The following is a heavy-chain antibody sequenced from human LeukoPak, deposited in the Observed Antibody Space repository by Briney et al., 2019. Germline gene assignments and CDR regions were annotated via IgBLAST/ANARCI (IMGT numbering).Heavy chain of an antibody. D-gene: IGHD3-10*01. Sequence: GGSLRLSCAASRFTFSSYEMNWVRQAPGKGLEWVSYISSSSSTIYYADSVKGRFTISRDNAKNSLYLQMNSLRDEDTAVYYCARDRGIYYYYYGMDVWGQGTTVTVSS. V-gene: IGHV3-48*02. CDR1: RFTFSSYE. J-gene: IGHJ6*02. CDR3: ARDRGIYYYYYGMDV. CDR2: ISSSSSTI.